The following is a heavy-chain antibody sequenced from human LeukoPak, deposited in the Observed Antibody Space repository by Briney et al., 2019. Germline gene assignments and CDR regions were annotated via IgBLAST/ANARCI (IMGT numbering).Heavy chain of an antibody. CDR2: VNPSGGST. V-gene: IGHV1-46*01. J-gene: IGHJ5*02. CDR1: GYTFTSYY. Sequence: ASVKVSCKASGYTFTSYYMHWVRQAPGQGLEWMGIVNPSGGSTSYAQKFQGRVTMTRDMSTSTVYMELSSLRSEDTAVYYCARRAAGLLWFGELRNNWFDPWGQGTLVTVSS. D-gene: IGHD3-10*01. CDR3: ARRAAGLLWFGELRNNWFDP.